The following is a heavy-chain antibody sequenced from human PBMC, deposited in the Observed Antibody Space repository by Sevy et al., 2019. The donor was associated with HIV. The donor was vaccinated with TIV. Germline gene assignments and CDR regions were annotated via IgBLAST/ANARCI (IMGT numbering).Heavy chain of an antibody. CDR2: ISGSGGST. V-gene: IGHV3-23*01. CDR1: GFTFSSYA. CDR3: AKALNPALESMLQVNLPTLKGFDV. J-gene: IGHJ3*01. Sequence: GESLKISCAASGFTFSSYAMSWVRQAPGKGLEWVSAISGSGGSTYYADSVKGRFTISRDNSKNTLYLQMNSLRADDTAVYYCAKALNPALESMLQVNLPTLKGFDVWGQGTMVTVSS. D-gene: IGHD2-8*01.